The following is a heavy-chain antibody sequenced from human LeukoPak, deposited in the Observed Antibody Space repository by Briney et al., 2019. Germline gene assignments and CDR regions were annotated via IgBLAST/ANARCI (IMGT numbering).Heavy chain of an antibody. Sequence: GGSLRLSCAASGFTFSSYAMSWVRQAPGKGLEWVSAISGSGGSTYYADSVKGRFTISRDNSKNTLYLQMNSLRAEDTAVYYCASHRGYCSGGSCHPPASLAFDIWGQGTMVTVSS. CDR1: GFTFSSYA. D-gene: IGHD2-15*01. J-gene: IGHJ3*02. CDR2: ISGSGGST. V-gene: IGHV3-23*01. CDR3: ASHRGYCSGGSCHPPASLAFDI.